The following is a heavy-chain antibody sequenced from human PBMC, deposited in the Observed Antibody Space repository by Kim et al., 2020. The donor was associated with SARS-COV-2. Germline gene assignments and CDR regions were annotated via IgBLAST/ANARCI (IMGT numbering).Heavy chain of an antibody. Sequence: STYYNPSLKSRVTISVDTSKNQFSLKLSSVTAADTAVYYCARQGSYGMDVWGQGTTVTVSS. J-gene: IGHJ6*02. V-gene: IGHV4-39*01. CDR2: ST. CDR3: ARQGSYGMDV.